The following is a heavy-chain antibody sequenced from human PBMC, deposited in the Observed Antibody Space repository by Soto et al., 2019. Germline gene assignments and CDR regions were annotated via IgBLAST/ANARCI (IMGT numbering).Heavy chain of an antibody. CDR3: AREQLIPVTPYNYYYGLDV. D-gene: IGHD6-6*01. CDR1: GFTFSSYG. V-gene: IGHV3-33*01. J-gene: IGHJ6*02. Sequence: QVQLVESGGGVVQPGRSLRLSCVASGFTFSSYGMHWVRQAPGKGLEWVAVIWYDGSDKYYADSVKGRFTISRDTSKNKLHLQMNSLRAEDTAVYHCAREQLIPVTPYNYYYGLDVWGQGTTVTVSS. CDR2: IWYDGSDK.